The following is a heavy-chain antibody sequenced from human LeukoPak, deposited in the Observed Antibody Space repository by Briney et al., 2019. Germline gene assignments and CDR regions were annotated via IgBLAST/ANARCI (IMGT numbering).Heavy chain of an antibody. CDR3: ARDRYYYDSSGYNYVDNYFDY. V-gene: IGHV4-4*07. D-gene: IGHD3-22*01. CDR1: GGSISSYY. CDR2: IYTSGST. Sequence: SETLSLTCTVSGGSISSYYWSWIRQPAGEGVEWIGRIYTSGSTNYNPSLKSRVTMSVDTSKNQFSLKLSSVTAADTAVYYCARDRYYYDSSGYNYVDNYFDYWGQGTLVTVSS. J-gene: IGHJ4*02.